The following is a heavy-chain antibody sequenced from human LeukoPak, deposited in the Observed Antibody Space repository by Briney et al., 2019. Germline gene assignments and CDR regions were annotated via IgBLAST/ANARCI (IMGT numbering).Heavy chain of an antibody. D-gene: IGHD2-8*01. Sequence: ASVKVSCKASGYTFTSYAMHWVRQAPGQRLEGMGWINAGNGNTKYSQKYQGRVTITRDTSASTAYMELSSLRSEDTAVYYCARDLNGGTSYYYYYGMDVWGQGTTVTVSS. CDR3: ARDLNGGTSYYYYYGMDV. J-gene: IGHJ6*02. V-gene: IGHV1-3*01. CDR1: GYTFTSYA. CDR2: INAGNGNT.